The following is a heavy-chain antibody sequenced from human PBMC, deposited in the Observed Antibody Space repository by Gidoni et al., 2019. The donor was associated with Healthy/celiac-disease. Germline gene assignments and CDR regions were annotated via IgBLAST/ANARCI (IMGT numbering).Heavy chain of an antibody. Sequence: QVQLQESGPGLVKPSGTLSLTCAVSGGSISSSNWWSWVRQPPGKGLEWIGEIYHSGSTNYNPSLKSRVTISVDKSKNQFSLKLSSVTAADTAVYYCARVGNHYYDSSSYILGYWGQGTLVTVSS. CDR3: ARVGNHYYDSSSYILGY. J-gene: IGHJ4*02. CDR2: IYHSGST. CDR1: GGSISSSNW. D-gene: IGHD3-22*01. V-gene: IGHV4-4*02.